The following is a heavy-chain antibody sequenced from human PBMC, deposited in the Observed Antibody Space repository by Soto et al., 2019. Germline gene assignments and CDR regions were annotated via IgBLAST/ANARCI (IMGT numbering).Heavy chain of an antibody. CDR1: GGSLSTHV. CDR2: IYYLGST. CDR3: ARSDGRY. J-gene: IGHJ4*02. Sequence: ASETLCLTCTLSGGSLSTHVWNWIRQPPGKGLEWIGYIYYLGSTNYNPSLKSRVTISVDTSKNQFSLKLSSVTAADTAVYYCARSDGRYWGQGTLVTVSS. V-gene: IGHV4-59*11.